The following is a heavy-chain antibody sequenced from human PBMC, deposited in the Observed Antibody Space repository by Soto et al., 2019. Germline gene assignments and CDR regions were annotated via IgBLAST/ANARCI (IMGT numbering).Heavy chain of an antibody. V-gene: IGHV4-59*08. CDR2: IYYSGST. D-gene: IGHD3-9*01. CDR1: GGSISSYY. J-gene: IGHJ4*02. CDR3: ARLHDILTGNYPMAPYFDY. Sequence: PSETLSLTCTVSGGSISSYYWSWIRQPPGKGLEWIGYIYYSGSTNYNPSLKSRVTISVDTPKTQFSLKRSSVPAADTAVYYCARLHDILTGNYPMAPYFDYWGQGTLVTVSS.